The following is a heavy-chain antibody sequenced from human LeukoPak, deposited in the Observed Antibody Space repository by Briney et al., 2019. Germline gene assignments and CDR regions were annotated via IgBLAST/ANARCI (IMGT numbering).Heavy chain of an antibody. CDR3: ATGRGLRLANAFDI. CDR2: ISGSGGST. V-gene: IGHV3-23*01. D-gene: IGHD5-12*01. J-gene: IGHJ3*02. CDR1: GFTFSSYT. Sequence: GGPLRLSCAASGFTFSSYTMSWVRQAPGKGLEWVSAISGSGGSTYYADSEQSRFAISRDNSKNTLYLQMNSLRAEDTAVYYCATGRGLRLANAFDIWGQGTMVTVSS.